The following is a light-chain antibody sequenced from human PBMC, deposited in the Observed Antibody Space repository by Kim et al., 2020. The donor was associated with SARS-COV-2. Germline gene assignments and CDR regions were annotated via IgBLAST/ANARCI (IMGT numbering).Light chain of an antibody. J-gene: IGKJ2*01. Sequence: EIVLTQSPGTLSLSPGERATLSCRASHSVSSRYLAWYQLKPGQAPRLLIFGVSNWATGVPDRFSGSGSGTDFTLTITSLEPEDVAVYYCQQYGTLPYTFGQGTKLEI. V-gene: IGKV3-20*01. CDR1: HSVSSRY. CDR2: GVS. CDR3: QQYGTLPYT.